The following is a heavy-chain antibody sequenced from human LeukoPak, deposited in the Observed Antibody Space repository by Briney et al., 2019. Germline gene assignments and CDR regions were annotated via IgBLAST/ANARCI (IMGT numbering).Heavy chain of an antibody. V-gene: IGHV4-59*08. Sequence: PSETLSLSYTFSGGSVSNYYGSGIRQPPGKGLEWIGYIYHGGSTKYNPSLKSRVTISVDTSKNQFSLNLRSVTAADTAVYYCAKKGRTYTDYGGYYDYMDFWGQGTPVTVS. CDR3: AKKGRTYTDYGGYYDYMDF. D-gene: IGHD4-17*01. J-gene: IGHJ6*03. CDR1: GGSVSNYY. CDR2: IYHGGST.